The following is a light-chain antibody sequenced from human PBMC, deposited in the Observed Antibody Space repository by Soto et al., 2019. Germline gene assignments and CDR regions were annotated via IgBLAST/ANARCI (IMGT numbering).Light chain of an antibody. CDR2: GAS. Sequence: EIVMTQSPATLSVSPGERATLSCRASQSVSSNLAWYQQKPGQDPRLLIYGASTRATGIPARFSGSVSGTEFTLTISSLQSEDCAVYQCQQYNNWPVTFGQGTKLEIK. CDR1: QSVSSN. CDR3: QQYNNWPVT. J-gene: IGKJ2*01. V-gene: IGKV3D-15*01.